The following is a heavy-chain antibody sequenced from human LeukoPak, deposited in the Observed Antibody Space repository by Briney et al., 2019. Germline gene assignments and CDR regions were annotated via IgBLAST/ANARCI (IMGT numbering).Heavy chain of an antibody. Sequence: ASVKVSCKASGYTFTSYDINWVRQATGQGLEWMGWMNPNSGNTGYAQKFQGRVTMTRNTSISTAYMEPSSLRSEDTAVYYCARGPYYYDSSGYEFDYWGQGTLVTVSS. CDR2: MNPNSGNT. J-gene: IGHJ4*02. CDR3: ARGPYYYDSSGYEFDY. D-gene: IGHD3-22*01. V-gene: IGHV1-8*01. CDR1: GYTFTSYD.